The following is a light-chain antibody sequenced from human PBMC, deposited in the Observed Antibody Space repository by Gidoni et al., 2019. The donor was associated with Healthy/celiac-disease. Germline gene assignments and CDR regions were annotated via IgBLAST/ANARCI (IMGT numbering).Light chain of an antibody. CDR1: QSVSRSY. CDR3: QQYGSSPRNT. Sequence: EIVLTQSPGTLSLSPGERATLSCRASQSVSRSYLAWYQQKPGQAPRLLIYGASSRATGIPDRFSGSGSGTDFTLTISRLEPEDFAVYYCQQYGSSPRNTFXXXTKLEIK. J-gene: IGKJ2*01. V-gene: IGKV3-20*01. CDR2: GAS.